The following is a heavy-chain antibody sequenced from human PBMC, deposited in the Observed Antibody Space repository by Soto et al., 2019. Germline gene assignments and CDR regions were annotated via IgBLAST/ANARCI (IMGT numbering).Heavy chain of an antibody. CDR3: ARVIDYDSSGYLYYHYYGMDV. Sequence: SETLSLTCTVSGGSISSYYWSWIRQPPGKGLEWIGYIYYSGSTNYNPSLKSRVTISVDTSKNQFSLKLSSVTAADTAVYYCARVIDYDSSGYLYYHYYGMDVWGQGTTVTVSS. D-gene: IGHD3-22*01. CDR1: GGSISSYY. J-gene: IGHJ6*02. CDR2: IYYSGST. V-gene: IGHV4-59*01.